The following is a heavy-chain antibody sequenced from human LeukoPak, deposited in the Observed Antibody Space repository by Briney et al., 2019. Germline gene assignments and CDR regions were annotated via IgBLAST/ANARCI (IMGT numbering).Heavy chain of an antibody. CDR3: ARGSYDSSGYYYVDFDY. D-gene: IGHD3-22*01. CDR1: GYTFTSYG. J-gene: IGHJ4*02. Sequence: ASVKVSCKASGYTFTSYGISWVRQAPGQGLEWMGWISAYNGNTNYAQKLQGRVTMTTDTSTSTAYMELRSLRSDDTAVYYCARGSYDSSGYYYVDFDYWGQGTLVTVSS. V-gene: IGHV1-18*01. CDR2: ISAYNGNT.